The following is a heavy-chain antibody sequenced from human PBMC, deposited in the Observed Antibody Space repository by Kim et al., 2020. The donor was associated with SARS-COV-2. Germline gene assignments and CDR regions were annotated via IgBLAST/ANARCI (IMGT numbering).Heavy chain of an antibody. V-gene: IGHV4-59*13. Sequence: SETLSLTCTVSGGSISSYYWSWIRQPPGKGLEWIGYIYYSGSTNYNPSLKSRVTISVDTSKNQFSLKLSSVTAADTAVYYCARGRSGYNPIGGFDYWGQGTLVTVSS. J-gene: IGHJ4*02. CDR1: GGSISSYY. CDR3: ARGRSGYNPIGGFDY. D-gene: IGHD5-12*01. CDR2: IYYSGST.